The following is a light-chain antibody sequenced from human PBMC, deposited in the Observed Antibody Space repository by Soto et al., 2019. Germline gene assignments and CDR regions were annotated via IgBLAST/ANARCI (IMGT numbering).Light chain of an antibody. CDR1: SSNIGSNT. CDR3: AAWDDSLNGVV. Sequence: QPVLTQPPSASGTPGQRVTISCSGSSSNIGSNTVNWYQQLPGTAPKLHIYSNNQRPSGVPDRFSGSKSGTSASLAISGLQSEDEADYYCAAWDDSLNGVVFGGGTELTVL. J-gene: IGLJ2*01. V-gene: IGLV1-44*01. CDR2: SNN.